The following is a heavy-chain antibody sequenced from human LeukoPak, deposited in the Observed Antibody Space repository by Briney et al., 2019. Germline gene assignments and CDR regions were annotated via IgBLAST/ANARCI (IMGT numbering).Heavy chain of an antibody. D-gene: IGHD1-1*01. J-gene: IGHJ4*02. V-gene: IGHV3-48*01. CDR2: ISSSSSAI. CDR1: GLSFSSYS. Sequence: PGGSLRLSCAASGLSFSSYSMNWVRQAPGRGLEWVSYISSSSSAIYHADSVKGRFTISRDNAKNSLYLQMNSLRAEDTAVYYCASVDSRYLVDYWGQGTLVTVSS. CDR3: ASVDSRYLVDY.